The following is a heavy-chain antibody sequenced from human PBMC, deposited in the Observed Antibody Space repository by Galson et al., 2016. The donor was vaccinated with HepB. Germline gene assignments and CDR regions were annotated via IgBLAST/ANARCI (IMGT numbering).Heavy chain of an antibody. CDR3: ARAEARWSDYSSVFDYFYYMDV. CDR2: IWYDGTKK. Sequence: SLRLSCAASGFIFSSYGMHWVRQAPGTGLEWVAVIWYDGTKKYYADSVEGRFTISRDNSKNTLYLLVNILRAEDKAVYYWARAEARWSDYSSVFDYFYYMDVWGKGTTVTVSS. J-gene: IGHJ6*03. V-gene: IGHV3-33*08. CDR1: GFIFSSYG. D-gene: IGHD3-3*01.